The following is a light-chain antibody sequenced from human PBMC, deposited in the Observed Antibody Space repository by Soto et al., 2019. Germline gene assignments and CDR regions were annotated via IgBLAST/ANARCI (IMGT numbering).Light chain of an antibody. CDR1: ISNIGAGYD. CDR3: QSYDSSLSVV. CDR2: VNS. V-gene: IGLV1-40*01. J-gene: IGLJ2*01. Sequence: QSVLTQPPSVSGAPGQRVTISCTGSISNIGAGYDVHWYQQLPGAAPKLLIYVNSNRPSGVPDRFSGSKSGTSASLAITGLQAEDESDYYCQSYDSSLSVVFGGGTQLTVL.